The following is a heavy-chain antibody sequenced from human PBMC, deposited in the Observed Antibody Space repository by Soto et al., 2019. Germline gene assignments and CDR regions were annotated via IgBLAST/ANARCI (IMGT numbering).Heavy chain of an antibody. CDR3: AKAGRPIVVVVAATPPFDY. D-gene: IGHD2-15*01. J-gene: IGHJ4*02. CDR1: GFIFSNYE. V-gene: IGHV3-48*03. Sequence: GGSLRLSCTASGFIFSNYEMNWVRQAPGKGLEWVAYISVSGRTIYYADSVKGRFTISRDNSKNTLYLQMNSLRSEDTAVYYCAKAGRPIVVVVAATPPFDYWGQGTLVTVSS. CDR2: ISVSGRTI.